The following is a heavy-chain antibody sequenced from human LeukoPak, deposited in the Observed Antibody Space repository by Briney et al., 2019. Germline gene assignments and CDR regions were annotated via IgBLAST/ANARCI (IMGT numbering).Heavy chain of an antibody. D-gene: IGHD3-16*02. J-gene: IGHJ4*02. Sequence: GGSLRLSCAASGFTFSSYSMNWVRQAPGKGLEWVSSISSSSSYIYYADSVKGRFTISRDNAKNSLYLQMNSLRAEDTAVYYCARAGGYRAGFDYWGQGTLVTVSS. CDR2: ISSSSSYI. V-gene: IGHV3-21*01. CDR3: ARAGGYRAGFDY. CDR1: GFTFSSYS.